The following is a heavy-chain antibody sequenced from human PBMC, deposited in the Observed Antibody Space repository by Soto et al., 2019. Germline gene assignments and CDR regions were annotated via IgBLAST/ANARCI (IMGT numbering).Heavy chain of an antibody. J-gene: IGHJ6*03. CDR1: GFTFSSYA. D-gene: IGHD2-8*02. CDR3: AKDEYWESHFYYFMDL. Sequence: ESGGGVVQPGRSLRLSCEASGFTFSSYAMHWVRQAPGKGLEWVAVISHDGNVNYYSESVKGRFTMSRDNSKDTLYLQMDSLRTEDTAVYFCAKDEYWESHFYYFMDLWGKGPPVTVSS. V-gene: IGHV3-30*18. CDR2: ISHDGNVN.